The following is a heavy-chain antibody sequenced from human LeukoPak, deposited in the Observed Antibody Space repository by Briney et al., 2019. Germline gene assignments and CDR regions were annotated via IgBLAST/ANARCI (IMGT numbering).Heavy chain of an antibody. D-gene: IGHD3-10*02. CDR1: GFTFSSYS. V-gene: IGHV3-21*01. CDR2: ISSSSSSI. CDR3: AELGITMIGGV. J-gene: IGHJ6*04. Sequence: KSGGSLRLSCAASGFTFSSYSMNWVRQAPGKGLDWVSSISSSSSSIYYADSVKGRFTISRDNAKNSLYLQMNSLRAEDTAVYYCAELGITMIGGVWGKGTTVTVSS.